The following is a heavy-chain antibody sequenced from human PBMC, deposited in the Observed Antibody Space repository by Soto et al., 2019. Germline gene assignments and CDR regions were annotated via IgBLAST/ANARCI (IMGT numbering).Heavy chain of an antibody. CDR1: GGTFSSYA. J-gene: IGHJ3*02. V-gene: IGHV1-69*12. Sequence: QVQLVQSGAEVKKPGSSVKVSCKASGGTFSSYAISWVRQAPGQGLEWMGGIIPIFGTANYAQKFQGRVTITADESTSTAYMELSRLRSEDTAVYYCARSDIVVVVAALQDAFDIWGQGTMVTVSS. D-gene: IGHD2-15*01. CDR3: ARSDIVVVVAALQDAFDI. CDR2: IIPIFGTA.